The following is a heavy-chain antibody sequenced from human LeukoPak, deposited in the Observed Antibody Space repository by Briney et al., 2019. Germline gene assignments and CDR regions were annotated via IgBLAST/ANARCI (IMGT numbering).Heavy chain of an antibody. CDR2: ISGSGGST. CDR1: GFTFSNYW. Sequence: PGGSLRLSCAASGFTFSNYWMHWVRQAPGKGLEWVSAISGSGGSTYYADSVKGRFTISRDNSKNTLYLQMNSLRAEDTAVYYCAKVAGVYATYFDYWGQGTLVTVSS. V-gene: IGHV3-23*01. CDR3: AKVAGVYATYFDY. D-gene: IGHD2-8*01. J-gene: IGHJ4*02.